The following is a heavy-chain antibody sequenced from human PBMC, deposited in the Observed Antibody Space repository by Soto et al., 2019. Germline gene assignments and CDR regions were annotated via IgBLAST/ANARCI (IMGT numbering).Heavy chain of an antibody. V-gene: IGHV3-21*01. CDR1: GFTFSSYS. D-gene: IGHD2-21*02. J-gene: IGHJ4*02. Sequence: LRLSCAASGFTFSSYSMNWVRQAPGKGLEWVSSISSSSSYIYYADSVKGRFTISRDNAKNSLYLQMNSLRAEDTAVYYCARDDGDSPFDYWGQGTLVTVSS. CDR2: ISSSSSYI. CDR3: ARDDGDSPFDY.